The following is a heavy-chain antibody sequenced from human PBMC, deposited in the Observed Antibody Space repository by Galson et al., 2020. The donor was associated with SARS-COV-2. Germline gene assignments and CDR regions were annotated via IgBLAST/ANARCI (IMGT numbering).Heavy chain of an antibody. J-gene: IGHJ5*02. Sequence: TGGSLRLSCAASGFTFSSYAMHWVRQAPGTGLEWVAVISYDGSTKYYADSVKGRFTITRDNSKNTLYLQMNSLRAEDTAVYYCARDYYDSSGDYNNWFDPWGQGTLVTVSS. D-gene: IGHD3-22*01. V-gene: IGHV3-30-3*01. CDR2: ISYDGSTK. CDR3: ARDYYDSSGDYNNWFDP. CDR1: GFTFSSYA.